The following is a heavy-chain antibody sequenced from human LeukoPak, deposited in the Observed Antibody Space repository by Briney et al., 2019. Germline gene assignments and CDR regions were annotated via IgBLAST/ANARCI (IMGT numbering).Heavy chain of an antibody. CDR2: INHSGST. Sequence: PSETLSLTCAVYGGSFSGYYWSWIRQPPGKGLEWIGEINHSGSTNYNPSLKSRVTISVDTSKNQFSLRLSSVTAADTAVYYCASFRGSLSLYWGQGTLVTVSS. CDR3: ASFRGSLSLY. J-gene: IGHJ4*02. V-gene: IGHV4-34*01. D-gene: IGHD3-10*01. CDR1: GGSFSGYY.